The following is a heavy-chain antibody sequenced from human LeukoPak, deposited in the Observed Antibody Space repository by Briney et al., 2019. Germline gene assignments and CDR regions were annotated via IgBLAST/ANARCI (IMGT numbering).Heavy chain of an antibody. CDR1: GGTFSSYA. CDR2: VSPYNGNT. Sequence: ASVKVSCKASGGTFSSYAITWVRQAPGQGLEWMGYVSPYNGNTNYAQKFQGRVTMTTDRSTSTGYLELKSLRFDDTAVYYCVRGGGFNSGFEYWGQGTLVIVSS. D-gene: IGHD3-10*01. V-gene: IGHV1-18*01. J-gene: IGHJ4*02. CDR3: VRGGGFNSGFEY.